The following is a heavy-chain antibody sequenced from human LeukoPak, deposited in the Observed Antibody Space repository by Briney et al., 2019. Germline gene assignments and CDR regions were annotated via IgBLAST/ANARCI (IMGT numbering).Heavy chain of an antibody. CDR3: AKGGGGSCYSALAY. CDR1: GFTFSTYT. Sequence: GKSLRLSCAASGFTFSTYTMNWVRQAPGKGLEWVSVICGSGGNTYYADSVKGRFTISRDNSNNMLYLQMNSLRPEDTAIYYCAKGGGGSCYSALAYWGQGTLVTVSS. CDR2: ICGSGGNT. D-gene: IGHD2-15*01. V-gene: IGHV3-23*01. J-gene: IGHJ4*02.